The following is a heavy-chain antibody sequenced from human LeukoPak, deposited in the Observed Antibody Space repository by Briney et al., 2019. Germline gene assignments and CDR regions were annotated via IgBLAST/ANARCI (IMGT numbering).Heavy chain of an antibody. V-gene: IGHV4-34*01. D-gene: IGHD6-13*01. CDR2: INHSGST. Sequence: SETLSLTCAVYGGSFSGYYWSWIRQPPGKGLEWIGEINHSGSTNYNPSLKSRVTISVDTSKNRFSLKLSSVTAADTAVYYCARVKAAAYDYWGQGTLVTVSS. CDR1: GGSFSGYY. J-gene: IGHJ4*02. CDR3: ARVKAAAYDY.